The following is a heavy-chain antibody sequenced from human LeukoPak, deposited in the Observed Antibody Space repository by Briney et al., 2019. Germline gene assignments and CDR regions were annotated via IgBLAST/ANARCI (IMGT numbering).Heavy chain of an antibody. CDR2: IYYSGST. V-gene: IGHV4-39*01. D-gene: IGHD1-26*01. Sequence: PSETLSLTCTVSGGSISSSSYYWGWIRQPPGKGLEWIGSIYYSGSTYYNPSLKSRVTISVDTSKNQFSLKLSSVTAADTAVYYCGRQGGSYGGDYFDFWGQETLVTLSS. J-gene: IGHJ4*02. CDR3: GRQGGSYGGDYFDF. CDR1: GGSISSSSYY.